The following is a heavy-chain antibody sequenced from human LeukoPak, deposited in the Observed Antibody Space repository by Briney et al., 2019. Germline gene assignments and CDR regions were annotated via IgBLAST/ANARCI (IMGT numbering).Heavy chain of an antibody. V-gene: IGHV4-30-4*01. CDR3: ARATDVYSFDY. J-gene: IGHJ4*02. CDR1: GGSISSGDYY. Sequence: SETLSLTCTVSGGSISSGDYYWSWIRQPPGKGLECIGYIYYSGRTYYNPSLKSRVTISVDTSKNQFSLKLSSVTAADTAVYYCARATDVYSFDYWGQGTLVTVSS. CDR2: IYYSGRT.